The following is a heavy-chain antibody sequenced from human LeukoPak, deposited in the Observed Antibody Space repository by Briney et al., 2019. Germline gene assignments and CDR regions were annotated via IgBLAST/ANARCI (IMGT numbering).Heavy chain of an antibody. CDR3: AREVDAAAAYNWFDP. J-gene: IGHJ5*02. CDR2: IYISGST. Sequence: PSETLSLTCTVSGGSISSGSYYWSWIRQPAGKGLEWIGRIYISGSTNYNPSLKSRVTMSVDTSKNQFSLRLSSVAAADTAVYYCAREVDAAAAYNWFDPWGQGTLATVSS. V-gene: IGHV4-61*02. D-gene: IGHD2-2*01. CDR1: GGSISSGSYY.